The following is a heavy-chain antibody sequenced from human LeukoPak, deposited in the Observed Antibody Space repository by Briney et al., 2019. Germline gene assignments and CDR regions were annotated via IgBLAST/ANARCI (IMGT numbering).Heavy chain of an antibody. CDR3: ARGPLMRGYCSSTSCYMPY. J-gene: IGHJ4*02. V-gene: IGHV1-18*01. D-gene: IGHD2-2*02. Sequence: ASVKVSCKASGYTFTSYGISWVRQAPGQGLEWMGWISAYNGNTNYAQKLQGRVTMTTDTSTSTAYMELRSLRSDDTAAYYCARGPLMRGYCSSTSCYMPYWGQGTLVTVSS. CDR2: ISAYNGNT. CDR1: GYTFTSYG.